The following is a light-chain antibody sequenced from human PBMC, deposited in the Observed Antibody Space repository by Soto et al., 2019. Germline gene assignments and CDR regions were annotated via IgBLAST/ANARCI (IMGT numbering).Light chain of an antibody. Sequence: DIQMTQSPSSLSASVGDRVTITCRASQSISTYLNWYQQKPGEAPKLLIYAASSLQSGVPSRFSGSGSGTDFTLTISSLQPEDFATYYCQQSYSTPQVTFGGGTKVEIK. CDR2: AAS. CDR3: QQSYSTPQVT. V-gene: IGKV1-39*01. J-gene: IGKJ4*01. CDR1: QSISTY.